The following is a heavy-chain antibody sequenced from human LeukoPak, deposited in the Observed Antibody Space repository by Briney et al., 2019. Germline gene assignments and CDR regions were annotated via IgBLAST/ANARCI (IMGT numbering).Heavy chain of an antibody. CDR3: ARDYGGSHGDY. CDR1: GYTFTRYG. V-gene: IGHV1-18*01. J-gene: IGHJ4*02. D-gene: IGHD1-26*01. Sequence: GASVKVSCKASGYTFTRYGVSWVGQAPGQGLEWMGWISAYNGNTKYAQRLQGRVTMTTDTSTGTAYMELRSLRSDDTAVYFCARDYGGSHGDYWGQGTLVTVSS. CDR2: ISAYNGNT.